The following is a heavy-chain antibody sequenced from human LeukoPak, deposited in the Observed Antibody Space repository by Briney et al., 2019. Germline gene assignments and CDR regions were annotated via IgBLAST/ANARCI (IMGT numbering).Heavy chain of an antibody. CDR2: IRSKAYGGTT. CDR1: GFTFGDYA. J-gene: IGHJ4*02. Sequence: PGGSLRLSCTASGFTFGDYAMSWVRQAPGKGLEWVGFIRSKAYGGTTEYAASVKGRFTISRDDSKSIAYLQMNSLETEDTAVYYCTREGSSWYYFDYWGQGTLVTVSS. CDR3: TREGSSWYYFDY. V-gene: IGHV3-49*04. D-gene: IGHD6-13*01.